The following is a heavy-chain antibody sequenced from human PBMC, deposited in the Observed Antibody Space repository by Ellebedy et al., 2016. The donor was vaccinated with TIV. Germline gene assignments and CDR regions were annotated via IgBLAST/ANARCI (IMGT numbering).Heavy chain of an antibody. CDR1: GYAFGSYS. CDR2: INPYSGDT. Sequence: ASVKVSCKASGYAFGSYSISWVRQAPGQGLEWMGWINPYSGDTNYAQKFQGRVTMTGDTSISTAYMELSRLTSDDTAVYYCARVPGSEDWFDPWGQGTLVTVSS. CDR3: ARVPGSEDWFDP. V-gene: IGHV1-2*02. J-gene: IGHJ5*02.